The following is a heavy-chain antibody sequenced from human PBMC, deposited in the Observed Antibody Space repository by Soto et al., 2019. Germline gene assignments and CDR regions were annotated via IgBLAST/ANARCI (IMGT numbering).Heavy chain of an antibody. CDR1: GDSINSYY. CDR2: IFYTGRT. V-gene: IGHV4-59*12. J-gene: IGHJ3*01. D-gene: IGHD4-17*01. Sequence: PSETLSLTCTVSGDSINSYYWNWIRQSPGRGLEWVGFIFYTGRTNYNPSLESRVTISADTSKNQFSLKLSSVTAADTAVYYCARTVSEDDAFDFWGQGTMVTVSS. CDR3: ARTVSEDDAFDF.